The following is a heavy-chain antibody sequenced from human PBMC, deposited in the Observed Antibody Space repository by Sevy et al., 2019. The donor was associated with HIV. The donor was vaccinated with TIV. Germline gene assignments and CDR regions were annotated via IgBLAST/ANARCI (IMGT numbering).Heavy chain of an antibody. V-gene: IGHV3-23*01. CDR2: IRDSGGST. D-gene: IGHD3-22*01. J-gene: IGHJ4*02. CDR1: GFTFSSYA. CDR3: AKGGYYDSSGYLPFDY. Sequence: GGSLRLSCAASGFTFSSYAMRWVRQAPGKGLEWVSAIRDSGGSTYYADSVKGLFTISRDNSKNTLYLLMNSLRAEDTAVYYCAKGGYYDSSGYLPFDYWGQGTLVTVSS.